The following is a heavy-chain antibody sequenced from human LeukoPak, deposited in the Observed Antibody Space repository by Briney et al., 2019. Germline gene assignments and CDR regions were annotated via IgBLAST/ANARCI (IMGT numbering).Heavy chain of an antibody. V-gene: IGHV3-11*05. CDR2: ISSSTSYT. J-gene: IGHJ4*02. CDR1: GFTFSDYY. Sequence: NPGGSLRLSCAASGFTFSDYYMSWIRQAPGKGLEWVSYISSSTSYTNYADSVKGRFTISRDNAKNSLYLHMNSLRAEDTAVYYCGRDGMSDYDYFDYWGQGTLVTVSS. CDR3: GRDGMSDYDYFDY. D-gene: IGHD5-12*01.